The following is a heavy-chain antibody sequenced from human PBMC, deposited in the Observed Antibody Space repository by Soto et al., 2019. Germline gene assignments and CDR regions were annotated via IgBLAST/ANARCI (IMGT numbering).Heavy chain of an antibody. D-gene: IGHD3-10*01. CDR1: GFTFSSYG. Sequence: PGGSLRLSCAASGFTFSSYGMHWVRQAPGKGLEWVAVISYDGSNKYYADSVKGRFTISRDNSKNTLYLQMNSLRSEDTAVYYCVTQTASGYYYYYMDVWGKGTTVTVSS. CDR2: ISYDGSNK. J-gene: IGHJ6*03. CDR3: VTQTASGYYYYYMDV. V-gene: IGHV3-30*03.